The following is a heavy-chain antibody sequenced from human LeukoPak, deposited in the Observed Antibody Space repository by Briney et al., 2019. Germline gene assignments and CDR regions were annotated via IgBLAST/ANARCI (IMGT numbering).Heavy chain of an antibody. CDR3: ARPTRGYSYGGPDPKGYYYGMDV. CDR1: GYTFTSYG. J-gene: IGHJ6*02. D-gene: IGHD5-18*01. V-gene: IGHV1-69*13. Sequence: SVKVSCKASGYTFTSYGISWVRQAPGQGLEWMGGIIPIFGTANYAQKFQGRVTITADESTSTAYMELSSLRSEDTAVYYCARPTRGYSYGGPDPKGYYYGMDVWGQGTTVTVSS. CDR2: IIPIFGTA.